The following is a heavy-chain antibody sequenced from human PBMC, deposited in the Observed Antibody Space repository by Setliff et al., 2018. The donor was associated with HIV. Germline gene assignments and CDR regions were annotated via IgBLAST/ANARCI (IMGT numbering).Heavy chain of an antibody. Sequence: ETLSLTCTVSGGSISSSRYYWGWISQPPGKGLEWIGTIYYSGRTFYNPSFKSRVTMSVDTSKNQFSLRLTSVTAADTAVYYCAGYGDSGWYFDLWGRGTLVTVSS. CDR1: GGSISSSRYY. CDR3: AGYGDSGWYFDL. V-gene: IGHV4-39*01. D-gene: IGHD4-17*01. J-gene: IGHJ2*01. CDR2: IYYSGRT.